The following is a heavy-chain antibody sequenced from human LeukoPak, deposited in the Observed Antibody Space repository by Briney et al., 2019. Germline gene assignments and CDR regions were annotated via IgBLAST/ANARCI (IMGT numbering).Heavy chain of an antibody. J-gene: IGHJ3*02. Sequence: GGSLRLSCAASGFTFSSYAMHWVRQAPGKGLEWVAVISYDGSNKYYADSVKGRFTISRDNSKNTLYLQMNSLRAEDTAVYYCARDSGYSGGGSSAFDIWGQGTMVTVSS. D-gene: IGHD2-15*01. CDR3: ARDSGYSGGGSSAFDI. CDR2: ISYDGSNK. CDR1: GFTFSSYA. V-gene: IGHV3-30*04.